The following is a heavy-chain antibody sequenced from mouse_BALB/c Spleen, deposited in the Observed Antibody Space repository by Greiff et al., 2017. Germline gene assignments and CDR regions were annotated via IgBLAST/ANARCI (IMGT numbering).Heavy chain of an antibody. V-gene: IGHV5-6-4*01. J-gene: IGHJ4*01. CDR2: ISSGGSYT. CDR1: GFTFSSYT. CDR3: TRDKSTMISYAMDY. D-gene: IGHD2-4*01. Sequence: EVKLMESGGGLVKPGGSLKLSCAASGFTFSSYTMSWVRQTPEKRLEWVATISSGGSYTYYPDSVKGRFTISRDNAKNTLYLQMSSLKSEDTAMYYCTRDKSTMISYAMDYWGQGTSVTVSA.